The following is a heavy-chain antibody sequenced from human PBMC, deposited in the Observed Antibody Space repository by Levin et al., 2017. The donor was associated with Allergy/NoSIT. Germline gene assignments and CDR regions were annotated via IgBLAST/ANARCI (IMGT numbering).Heavy chain of an antibody. Sequence: SQTLSLPCAVYGGSFSGYFWSWIRQPPGKGLEWIGEIIHTGSTNYNPSLKSRVTISVDSSKNHFSLKLNSVTAADTAVYYCARGRGDVLTGYYNVRYFDLWGRGTLVTVSS. J-gene: IGHJ2*01. CDR3: ARGRGDVLTGYYNVRYFDL. D-gene: IGHD3-9*01. V-gene: IGHV4-34*01. CDR1: GGSFSGYF. CDR2: IIHTGST.